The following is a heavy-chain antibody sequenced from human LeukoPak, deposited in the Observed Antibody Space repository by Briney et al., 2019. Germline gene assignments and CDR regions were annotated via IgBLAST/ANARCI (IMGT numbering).Heavy chain of an antibody. Sequence: GGSLRLSCAASGFTFSSYSMTWVRQAPGKGLEWVSYISSSSSTIYYADSVKGRFTISRDNAKNSLYLQMNSLRAEDTAVYYCARVFNYYDSSGYYRHFDYWGQGTLVTVSS. D-gene: IGHD3-22*01. CDR3: ARVFNYYDSSGYYRHFDY. CDR2: ISSSSSTI. V-gene: IGHV3-48*01. J-gene: IGHJ4*02. CDR1: GFTFSSYS.